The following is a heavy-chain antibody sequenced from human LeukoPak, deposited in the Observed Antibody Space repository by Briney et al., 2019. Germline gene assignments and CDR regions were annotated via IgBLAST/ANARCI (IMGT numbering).Heavy chain of an antibody. V-gene: IGHV1-46*01. J-gene: IGHJ4*02. D-gene: IGHD6-19*01. CDR1: GGTFSSYS. Sequence: GSSVKVSCKASGGTFSSYSISWVRQAPGQGLEWMGIINPSGGTTNYAQKFQGRVTMTRDTSTTTVYMELSSLRSEDTAVYYCARGRPGSGWSFDYWGQGTLVTVSS. CDR2: INPSGGTT. CDR3: ARGRPGSGWSFDY.